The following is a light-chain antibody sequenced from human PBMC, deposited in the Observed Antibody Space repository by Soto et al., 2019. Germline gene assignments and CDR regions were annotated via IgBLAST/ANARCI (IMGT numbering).Light chain of an antibody. J-gene: IGKJ1*01. V-gene: IGKV3-11*01. CDR3: QQRSNWPPT. CDR1: QSVSGY. CDR2: DAS. Sequence: DIVLTQSPAPLSLSPGERASLSCRASQSVSGYLAWYQQKPGQAPRLLIYDASNRAAGIPARFSGSGSGTDCTLTISSLEPEDVAVYYCQQRSNWPPTFGQGTKVDI.